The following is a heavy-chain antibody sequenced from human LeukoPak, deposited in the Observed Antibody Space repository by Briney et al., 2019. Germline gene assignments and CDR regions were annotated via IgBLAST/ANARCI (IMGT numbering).Heavy chain of an antibody. V-gene: IGHV3-30*01. CDR3: ARPQAYYFDY. J-gene: IGHJ4*02. CDR1: GFSFSSYA. CDR2: ISYDGSKK. Sequence: GGSLRLSCAASGFSFSSYAIHWVRQAPGKGLEWVAAISYDGSKKYYADSVKGRFTISRDNSKNTLYLQMDSLRSEDTAVYYCARPQAYYFDYWGQGTLVTVSS.